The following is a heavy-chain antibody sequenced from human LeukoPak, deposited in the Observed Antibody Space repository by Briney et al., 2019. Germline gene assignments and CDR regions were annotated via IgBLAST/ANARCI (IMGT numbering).Heavy chain of an antibody. CDR3: AKDTLWFGEFHFDY. D-gene: IGHD3-10*01. V-gene: IGHV3-30*02. CDR2: IRYDGSNK. J-gene: IGHJ4*02. CDR1: GFTFSSYG. Sequence: PGGSLRLSCAASGFTFSSYGMHWVRQAPGKGLEWVAFIRYDGSNKYYADSVKGRFTISRDNSKNTLYLQMNSLRAEDTAVYYCAKDTLWFGEFHFDYWGQGNLVTVSS.